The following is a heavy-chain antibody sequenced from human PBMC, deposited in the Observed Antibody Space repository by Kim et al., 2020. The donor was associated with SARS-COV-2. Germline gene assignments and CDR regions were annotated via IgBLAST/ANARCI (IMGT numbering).Heavy chain of an antibody. CDR3: ASAERGGYCSSTSCYTRGWGYFDY. Sequence: GGSLRLSCAASGFTFSSYGMHWVRQAPGKGLEWVAVIWYDGSNKYYADSVKGRFTISRDNSKNTLYLQMNSLRAEDTAVYYCASAERGGYCSSTSCYTRGWGYFDYWGQGTLVTVSS. CDR2: IWYDGSNK. V-gene: IGHV3-33*01. D-gene: IGHD2-2*02. J-gene: IGHJ4*02. CDR1: GFTFSSYG.